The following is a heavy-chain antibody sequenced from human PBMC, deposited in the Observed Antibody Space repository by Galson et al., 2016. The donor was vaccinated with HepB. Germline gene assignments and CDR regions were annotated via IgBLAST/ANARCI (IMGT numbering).Heavy chain of an antibody. D-gene: IGHD5-24*01. CDR1: GFTFDNYA. J-gene: IGHJ4*02. V-gene: IGHV3-23*01. CDR2: ITGRGNNA. Sequence: SLRLSCAASGFTFDNYAMNWVRQAPGKGLEWVASITGRGNNAYYADAVKGRFTFSRDNSGNTLYLQMNTLKAEDTAIYYCAKINGNGNGLPYKDLDDWGQGALVTVSS. CDR3: AKINGNGNGLPYKDLDD.